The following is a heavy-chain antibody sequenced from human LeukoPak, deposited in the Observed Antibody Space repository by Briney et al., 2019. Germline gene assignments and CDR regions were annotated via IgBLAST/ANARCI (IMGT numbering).Heavy chain of an antibody. D-gene: IGHD1-26*01. Sequence: PGGSLRPSCSASGFXFSRYAIHWVRQAPGKGLEYVSGINDNGGRTHYGDSVKGRFSISRDNSKNTLHLQMSTLRAEDTALYYCVKDVGGSYAFDYWGQGILVTVAS. V-gene: IGHV3-64D*09. CDR1: GFXFSRYA. J-gene: IGHJ4*02. CDR2: INDNGGRT. CDR3: VKDVGGSYAFDY.